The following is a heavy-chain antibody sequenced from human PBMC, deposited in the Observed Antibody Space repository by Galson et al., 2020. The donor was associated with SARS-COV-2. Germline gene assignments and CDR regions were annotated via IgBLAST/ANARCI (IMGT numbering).Heavy chain of an antibody. CDR2: IYTSGST. CDR3: AVPSSRGSSGPWEDAFDI. CDR1: GGSISSGSYY. J-gene: IGHJ3*02. V-gene: IGHV4-61*09. D-gene: IGHD3-22*01. Sequence: SETLSLTCTVSGGSISSGSYYWSWIRQPAGKGLEWIGHIYTSGSTNYNPSLKSRVTISVDTSKNQFSLKLSSVTAADTAVYYCAVPSSRGSSGPWEDAFDIWGQGTMVTVSS.